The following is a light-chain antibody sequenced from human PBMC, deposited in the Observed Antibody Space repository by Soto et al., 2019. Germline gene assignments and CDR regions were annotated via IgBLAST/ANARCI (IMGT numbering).Light chain of an antibody. CDR1: SSDIGAYHY. CDR2: DVT. V-gene: IGLV2-14*03. CDR3: SSYTSSTTFV. J-gene: IGLJ1*01. Sequence: QTVVTQPASVSGSPGQSITISCTGSSSDIGAYHYVSWYQQHPGKAPKLLISDVTNRPSGVSNRFSGSKSANTAALTISGLQAEDEAEYYCSSYTSSTTFVFGPGTKLTVL.